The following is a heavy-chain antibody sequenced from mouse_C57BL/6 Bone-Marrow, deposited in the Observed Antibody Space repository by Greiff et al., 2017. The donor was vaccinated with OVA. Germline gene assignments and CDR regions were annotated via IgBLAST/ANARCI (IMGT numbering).Heavy chain of an antibody. CDR2: IYPRSGNT. CDR3: ARRRPWFAY. CDR1: GYTFTSYG. Sequence: VQLQQSGAELARPGASVKLSCKASGYTFTSYGISWVKQRTGQGLEWIGEIYPRSGNTYYNEKFKGKATLTADKSSSTAYMELRRLTSEDSAVYFCARRRPWFAYWGQGTLVTVSA. J-gene: IGHJ3*01. V-gene: IGHV1-81*01. D-gene: IGHD1-2*01.